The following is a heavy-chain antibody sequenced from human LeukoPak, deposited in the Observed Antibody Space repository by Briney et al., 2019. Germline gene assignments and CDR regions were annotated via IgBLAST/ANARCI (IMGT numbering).Heavy chain of an antibody. Sequence: GASVKVSCTASGYAFSDHGVNWVRQAPGQGLEWMGWISGYNGHTSYVQKFQGRVMVTTDRSTNTAYLELRSLRSDDRAVYYCARVPNPRNTYGYNDKWGQGTLVTVSS. J-gene: IGHJ4*02. CDR3: ARVPNPRNTYGYNDK. D-gene: IGHD5-18*01. V-gene: IGHV1-18*04. CDR1: GYAFSDHG. CDR2: ISGYNGHT.